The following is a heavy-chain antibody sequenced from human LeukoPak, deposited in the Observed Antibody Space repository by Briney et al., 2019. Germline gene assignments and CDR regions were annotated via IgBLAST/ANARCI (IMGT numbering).Heavy chain of an antibody. CDR2: IRSKAYGAAT. CDR1: GFNFGVYS. Sequence: GGSLRLSCTTSGFNFGVYSISWVRQAPGKGLEWVGFIRSKAYGAATVYAASVGGRFTISRDDSKSIAYLQMNSLKTGDTGVYYCTRETYYGYFDYWGQGTLVTVSS. V-gene: IGHV3-49*04. J-gene: IGHJ4*02. CDR3: TRETYYGYFDY. D-gene: IGHD1-26*01.